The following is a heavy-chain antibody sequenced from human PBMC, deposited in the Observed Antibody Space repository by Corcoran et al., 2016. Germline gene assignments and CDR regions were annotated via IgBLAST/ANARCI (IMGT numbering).Heavy chain of an antibody. J-gene: IGHJ4*02. CDR1: GYTFTGYS. V-gene: IGHV1-2*02. D-gene: IGHD3-3*01. CDR3: ARTYYEVWSSYCFDC. CDR2: INPNSGGT. Sequence: QVQLVQSGAEVKKPGASVKVSCKTSGYTFTGYSMHWVRQAPGQGLEWMGWINPNSGGTNYAQKFQGRVTMTIDTSSRTAYLELSRLRSDYTAGYYGARTYYEVWSSYCFDCWCQGTLVTGSS.